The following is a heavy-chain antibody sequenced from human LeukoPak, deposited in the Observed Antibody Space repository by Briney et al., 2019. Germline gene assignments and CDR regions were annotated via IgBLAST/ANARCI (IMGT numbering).Heavy chain of an antibody. V-gene: IGHV4-30-2*01. J-gene: IGHJ3*02. CDR3: ARSPRYCSGGSCYSEDAFDI. Sequence: SQTLSLTCAVPGGSISSGGYSWSWTRQPPGKGLEWIGYIYHSGSTYYNPSLKSRVTISVDRSKNQFSLKLSSVTAADTAVYYCARSPRYCSGGSCYSEDAFDIWGQGTMVTVSS. CDR2: IYHSGST. CDR1: GGSISSGGYS. D-gene: IGHD2-15*01.